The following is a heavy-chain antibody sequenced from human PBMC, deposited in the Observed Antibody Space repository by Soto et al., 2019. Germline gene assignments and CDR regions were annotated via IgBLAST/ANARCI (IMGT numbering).Heavy chain of an antibody. D-gene: IGHD6-13*01. CDR3: AREPLGQQQLVGGYYFDY. CDR1: GGSISSYY. V-gene: IGHV4-59*01. J-gene: IGHJ4*02. CDR2: IYYSGST. Sequence: SETLSLTCTVSGGSISSYYWSWIRQPPGKGLEWIGYIYYSGSTNYNPSLKSRVTISVDTSKNQFSLKLSSVTAADTAVYYCAREPLGQQQLVGGYYFDYWGQGTLVTVSS.